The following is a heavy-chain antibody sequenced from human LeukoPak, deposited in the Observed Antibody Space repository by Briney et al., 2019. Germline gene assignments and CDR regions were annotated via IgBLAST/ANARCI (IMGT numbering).Heavy chain of an antibody. CDR2: ISSSSSYI. Sequence: GGSLRLSCAASGFTFSSYSMNRVRQAPGKGLEWVSSISSSSSYIYYADSVKGRFTISRDNAKNSLYLQMNSLRAEDTAVYYCARDSYDFWSGPNWFDPWGQGTLVTVSP. D-gene: IGHD3-3*01. CDR3: ARDSYDFWSGPNWFDP. CDR1: GFTFSSYS. V-gene: IGHV3-21*01. J-gene: IGHJ5*02.